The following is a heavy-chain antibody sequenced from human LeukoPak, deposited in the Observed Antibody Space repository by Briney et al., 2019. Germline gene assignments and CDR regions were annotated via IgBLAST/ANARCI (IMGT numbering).Heavy chain of an antibody. CDR1: GDSISSGSYS. Sequence: SQTLSLTCTVSGDSISSGSYSWSWIRQPAGKGLEWIGRIYISGSTNYNPSLKSRVTISVDASKKQFSLKLSSVTAADTAVYYCARESVYDFWSGYHHFDYWGQGTLVTVSS. D-gene: IGHD3-3*01. V-gene: IGHV4-61*02. CDR3: ARESVYDFWSGYHHFDY. J-gene: IGHJ4*02. CDR2: IYISGST.